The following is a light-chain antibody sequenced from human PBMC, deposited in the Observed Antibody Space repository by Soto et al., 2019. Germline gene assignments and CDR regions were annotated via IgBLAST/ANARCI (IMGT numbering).Light chain of an antibody. CDR2: EVS. J-gene: IGLJ1*01. CDR3: AAWDDSLSVYV. V-gene: IGLV2-8*01. Sequence: QSVLTQPPSASGSPGQSVTISYTGTSSDVGGYNYVSWYQQHPGKTPKLMIYEVSKRPSGVPDRFSDSKSGTSASLAISGLRSEDEADYYCAAWDDSLSVYVFGTGTKV. CDR1: SSDVGGYNY.